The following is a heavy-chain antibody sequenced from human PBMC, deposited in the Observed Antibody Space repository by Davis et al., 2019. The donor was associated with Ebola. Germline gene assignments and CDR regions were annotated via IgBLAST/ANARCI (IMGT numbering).Heavy chain of an antibody. CDR3: AKGWLGTGIEV. V-gene: IGHV6-1*01. D-gene: IGHD6-19*01. Sequence: PSETLSLTCAISGDSVSSGGWNWTRQSPSRGLEWLGRTYYKSKWYNDYAVSVKSRISINADTSENQFSLQLNSVTPEDTAVYCCAKGWLGTGIEVWGIGTTVNVSS. CDR1: GDSVSSGG. J-gene: IGHJ6*04. CDR2: TYYKSKWYN.